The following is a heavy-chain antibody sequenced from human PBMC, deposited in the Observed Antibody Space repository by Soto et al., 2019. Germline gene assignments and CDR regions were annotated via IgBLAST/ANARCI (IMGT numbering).Heavy chain of an antibody. J-gene: IGHJ4*02. CDR2: ISGDGNDK. CDR3: VQGASTAHQPLDS. CDR1: GFIFRNFG. Sequence: QVQLVESGGGVVQPGRSLRLSCAASGFIFRNFGMHWVRRAPGKGLEWVATISGDGNDKYYPDSMKGRFTISRDNFNNTLYLQLNRLRPEDTAVYHCVQGASTAHQPLDSWGQGVLVTGSS. D-gene: IGHD1-26*01. V-gene: IGHV3-30*03.